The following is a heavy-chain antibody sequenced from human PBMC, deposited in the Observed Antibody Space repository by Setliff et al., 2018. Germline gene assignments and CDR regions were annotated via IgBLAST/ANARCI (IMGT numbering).Heavy chain of an antibody. CDR2: ISGSAQTT. V-gene: IGHV3-23*01. D-gene: IGHD3-10*01. J-gene: IGHJ6*02. Sequence: GGSLRLSCAASGFTFSSYAITWVRQAPGKGLEWVSMISGSAQTTYYADSVEGRFTISRDNSKNTVFLHMKSLRAEDTALYYCARGGAEFGVHGPPHYYYGMAVWGQGTTVTVSS. CDR3: ARGGAEFGVHGPPHYYYGMAV. CDR1: GFTFSSYA.